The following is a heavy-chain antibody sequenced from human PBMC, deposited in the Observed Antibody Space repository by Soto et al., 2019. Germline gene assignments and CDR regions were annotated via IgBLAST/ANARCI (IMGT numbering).Heavy chain of an antibody. CDR1: GFTFSGFA. CDR3: TRLEAGVDCSSSSCYTSHGMDV. CDR2: IRSKANSYAT. J-gene: IGHJ6*02. Sequence: VGSLRLSCAASGFTFSGFAMHWVRQASGKGLEWLGRIRSKANSYATAYSESVKGRMAISRDDFKNTAYLQMNSLKTEDTAVYYCTRLEAGVDCSSSSCYTSHGMDVWGQRTTVTVSS. V-gene: IGHV3-73*01. D-gene: IGHD2-2*02.